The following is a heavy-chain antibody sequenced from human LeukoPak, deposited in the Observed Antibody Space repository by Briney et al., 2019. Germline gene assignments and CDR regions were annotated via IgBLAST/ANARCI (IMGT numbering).Heavy chain of an antibody. CDR2: ISYDGSNK. J-gene: IGHJ4*02. D-gene: IGHD3-10*01. Sequence: PGGSLRLSCAASGFTFSSYAMHWVRQAPGKGLEWVAVISYDGSNKYYADSVKGRFTISRDNSKNTLYLQMNSLRAEDTAVYYCARASDYGSGSYYGEFDYWGQGTLVTVSS. CDR3: ARASDYGSGSYYGEFDY. V-gene: IGHV3-30*04. CDR1: GFTFSSYA.